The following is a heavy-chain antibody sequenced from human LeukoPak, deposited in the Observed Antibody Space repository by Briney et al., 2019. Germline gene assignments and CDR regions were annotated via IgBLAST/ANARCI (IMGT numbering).Heavy chain of an antibody. J-gene: IGHJ6*02. Sequence: GASVKVSCTASGYTFTSYAMHWVRQAPGQRLEWMGWINAGNGNTKYSQKFQGRVTITRDTSASTAYMELSSLRSEGTAVYYCARDLAASGVPYYYYYGMDVWGQGTTVTVSS. CDR2: INAGNGNT. CDR1: GYTFTSYA. V-gene: IGHV1-3*01. CDR3: ARDLAASGVPYYYYYGMDV. D-gene: IGHD3-10*01.